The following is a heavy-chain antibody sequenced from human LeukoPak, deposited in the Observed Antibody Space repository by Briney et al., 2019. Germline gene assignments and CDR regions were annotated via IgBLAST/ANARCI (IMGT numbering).Heavy chain of an antibody. V-gene: IGHV1-24*01. CDR3: AASMVRGVTVDY. Sequence: APVKVSCKVSGYTLTQLSMHWVRQAPGKGLEWMGGFDPEDGETIYAQKFQGRVTMPEDTSTDTAYMELSSLRSEDTAVYYCAASMVRGVTVDYWGQGTLVTVSA. D-gene: IGHD3-10*01. CDR1: GYTLTQLS. CDR2: FDPEDGET. J-gene: IGHJ4*02.